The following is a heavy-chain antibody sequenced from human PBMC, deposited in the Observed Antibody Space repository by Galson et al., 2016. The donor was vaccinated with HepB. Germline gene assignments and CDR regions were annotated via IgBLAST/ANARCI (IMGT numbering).Heavy chain of an antibody. D-gene: IGHD5-24*01. V-gene: IGHV5-51*01. CDR1: RNTFTDHW. J-gene: IGHJ4*02. CDR2: IYPGDSDT. Sequence: QSGAEVKKPGESLKISCKGSRNTFTDHWIGWVRQRPGKGLEWMGIIYPGDSDTRYSPSFQGQVTISADKSSRYAYLQWSSLKASDTAMYYCLRRGDGYDFDLWGQGTLVTVSS. CDR3: LRRGDGYDFDL.